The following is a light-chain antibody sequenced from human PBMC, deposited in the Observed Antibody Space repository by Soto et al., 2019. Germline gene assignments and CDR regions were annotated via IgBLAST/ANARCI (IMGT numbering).Light chain of an antibody. CDR3: QQYNTFSFT. V-gene: IGKV1-5*03. CDR2: RAF. J-gene: IGKJ2*01. CDR1: RTISDW. Sequence: DIQMTQSPSTLSASIGDRVTITCRASRTISDWLAWYQQRPGKAPKLLIYRAFRLESGVPRRFSGSASGTEFTLTISGLQPDGFATYYCQQYNTFSFTFGQGTRLEIK.